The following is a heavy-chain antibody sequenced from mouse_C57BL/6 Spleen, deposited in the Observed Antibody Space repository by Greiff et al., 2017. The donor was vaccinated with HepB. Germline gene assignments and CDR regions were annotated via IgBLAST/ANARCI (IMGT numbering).Heavy chain of an antibody. CDR2: IYPGDGDT. CDR3: AQTSQAPYYFDY. J-gene: IGHJ2*01. D-gene: IGHD3-2*02. V-gene: IGHV1-82*01. CDR1: GYAFSSSW. Sequence: QVQLQQSGPELVKPGASVKISCKASGYAFSSSWMNWVKQRPGKGLEWIGRIYPGDGDTNYNGKFKGKATLTADKSSSTAYMQVSSLTSEDSAVYFCAQTSQAPYYFDYWGQGTTLTVSS.